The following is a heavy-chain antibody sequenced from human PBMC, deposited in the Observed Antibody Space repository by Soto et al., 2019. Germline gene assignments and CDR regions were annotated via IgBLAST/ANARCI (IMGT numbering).Heavy chain of an antibody. J-gene: IGHJ6*01. CDR3: ARDLPTSYGGSWVGGMAD. CDR2: INPSGGST. D-gene: IGHD6-13*01. CDR1: GYTFTTYY. V-gene: IGHV1-46*01. Sequence: ASVKVSCKTSGYTFTTYYIHWVRKAPGQGLEWMGIINPSGGSTNSAQKFQGRVPMTRDTATSTDAMELSSLRSEDTAVYYCARDLPTSYGGSWVGGMADWGQGTKVTVSS.